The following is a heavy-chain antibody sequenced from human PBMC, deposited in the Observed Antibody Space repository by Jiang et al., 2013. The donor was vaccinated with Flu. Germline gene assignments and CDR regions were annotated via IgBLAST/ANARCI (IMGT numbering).Heavy chain of an antibody. J-gene: IGHJ6*02. Sequence: QLLESGGGVVRPGGSLRLSCAASGFTFDDYGMSWVRQAPGKGLEWVSGINWNGGSTGYADSVKGRFTISRDNAKNSLYLQMNSLRAEDTALYHCARDQKNVVVAAKYYYYYGMDVRGQGTTVTVSS. V-gene: IGHV3-20*01. CDR1: GFTFDDYG. CDR3: ARDQKNVVVAAKYYYYYGMDV. CDR2: INWNGGST. D-gene: IGHD2-15*01.